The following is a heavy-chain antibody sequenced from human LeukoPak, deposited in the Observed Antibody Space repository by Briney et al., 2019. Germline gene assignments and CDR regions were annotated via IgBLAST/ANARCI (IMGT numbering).Heavy chain of an antibody. CDR3: ARGPYSSNWYVDY. CDR2: ISSGGNTI. Sequence: GGSLRLSCAASGFTFSSYEMNWVRQAPGKGLEWVSYISSGGNTIFYTDSVKGRFTISRDNAKNSVYLQMNSLRAEDTAVYYCARGPYSSNWYVDYWGQGTLVTVAS. V-gene: IGHV3-48*03. CDR1: GFTFSSYE. D-gene: IGHD6-13*01. J-gene: IGHJ4*02.